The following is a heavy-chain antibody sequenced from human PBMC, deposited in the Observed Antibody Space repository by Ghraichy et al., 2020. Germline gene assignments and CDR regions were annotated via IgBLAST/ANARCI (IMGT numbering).Heavy chain of an antibody. V-gene: IGHV1-8*01. J-gene: IGHJ6*02. CDR2: MNPNSGNT. CDR3: ARGIQDYVWGSYRFDYYYGMDV. CDR1: GYTFTSYD. D-gene: IGHD3-16*02. Sequence: ASVKVSCKASGYTFTSYDINWVRQATGQGLEWMGWMNPNSGNTGYAQKFQGRVTMTRNTSISTAYMELSSLRSEDTAVYYCARGIQDYVWGSYRFDYYYGMDVWGQGTTVTVSS.